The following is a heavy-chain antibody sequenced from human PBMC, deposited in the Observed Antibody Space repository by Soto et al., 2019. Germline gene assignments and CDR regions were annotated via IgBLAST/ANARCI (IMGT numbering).Heavy chain of an antibody. V-gene: IGHV3-23*01. J-gene: IGHJ3*01. CDR2: ISGSSDRT. D-gene: IGHD2-15*01. Sequence: EVQVLESGGDLVQPGGSLRLSCAASGFTIRNYAMSWVRQAPGKALEWVSGISGSSDRTYYADSVKGRFTISKDTSSNTLYLQMNSLRVEDTAVYHCGGWWTWGQGTMVTVSS. CDR3: GGWWT. CDR1: GFTIRNYA.